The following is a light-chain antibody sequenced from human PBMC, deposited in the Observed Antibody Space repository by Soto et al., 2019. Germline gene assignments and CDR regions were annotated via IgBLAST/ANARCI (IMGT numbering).Light chain of an antibody. CDR2: GAS. CDR1: QSVDSN. J-gene: IGKJ1*01. V-gene: IGKV3-15*01. CDR3: QQYGSSRGT. Sequence: EILMTQSPATLSVSPGERATLSCRASQSVDSNLAWYQQKPGQAPRLLIYGASTRATGISARFSGSGSGTEFTLTISSLQPEDFAVYYCQQYGSSRGTFGQGTKV.